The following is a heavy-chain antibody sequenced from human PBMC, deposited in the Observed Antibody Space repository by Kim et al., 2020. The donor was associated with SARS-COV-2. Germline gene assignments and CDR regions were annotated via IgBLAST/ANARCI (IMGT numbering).Heavy chain of an antibody. CDR2: ISYDGSNK. Sequence: GGSLRLSCAASGFTFSSYAMHWVRQAPGKGLEWVAVISYDGSNKYYADSVKGRFTISRDNSKNTLYLQMNSLRAEDTAVYYCARDYSDYGDYWGQGTLVT. CDR1: GFTFSSYA. J-gene: IGHJ4*02. V-gene: IGHV3-30*04. CDR3: ARDYSDYGDY. D-gene: IGHD1-26*01.